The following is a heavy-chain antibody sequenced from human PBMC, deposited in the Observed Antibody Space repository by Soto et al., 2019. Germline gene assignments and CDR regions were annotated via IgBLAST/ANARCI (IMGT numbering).Heavy chain of an antibody. CDR3: ERGVGVTYNRIDT. D-gene: IGHD1-26*01. J-gene: IGHJ5*02. V-gene: IGHV1-2*02. Sequence: ASVKVSCKASGYTFTDYYIQWVRQAPGQGLEWMGWIHPKSGGSKNAQKFQGRVTMTRDTSMNTAYMELSRLISDDTGVYYCERGVGVTYNRIDTWGQGTPVTVSS. CDR2: IHPKSGGS. CDR1: GYTFTDYY.